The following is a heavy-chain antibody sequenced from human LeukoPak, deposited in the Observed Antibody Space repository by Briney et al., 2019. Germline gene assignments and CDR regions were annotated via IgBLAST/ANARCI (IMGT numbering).Heavy chain of an antibody. CDR1: GGSMSRYY. CDR3: VRGPSRSNTYGLEN. J-gene: IGHJ4*02. CDR2: IYYSGST. Sequence: KSSETLSLTCTVSGGSMSRYYWTWIRQPPGKGLEWIGNIYYSGSTNYNPSLKSRVTISVDTSKNQLSLKLSSVTAADTAVYYCVRGPSRSNTYGLENWGQGTLVTVSS. V-gene: IGHV4-59*01. D-gene: IGHD5-18*01.